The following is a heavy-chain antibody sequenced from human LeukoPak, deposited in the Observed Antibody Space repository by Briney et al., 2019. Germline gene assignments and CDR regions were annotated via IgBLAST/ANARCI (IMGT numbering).Heavy chain of an antibody. J-gene: IGHJ4*02. CDR1: GFIFDEYV. CDR3: ASLIRIAVAGQVDY. CDR2: IYSGGST. D-gene: IGHD6-19*01. Sequence: PGRSLRLSCAASGFIFDEYVMHWVRQAPGKGLEWVSVIYSGGSTYYADSVKGRFTISRDNSKNTLYLQMNSLRAEDTAVYYCASLIRIAVAGQVDYWGQGTLVTVSS. V-gene: IGHV3-66*01.